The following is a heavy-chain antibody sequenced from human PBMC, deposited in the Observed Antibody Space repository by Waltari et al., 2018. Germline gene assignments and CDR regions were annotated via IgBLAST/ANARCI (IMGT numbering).Heavy chain of an antibody. D-gene: IGHD6-13*01. CDR2: INAGNGNT. CDR1: GYTFTSYA. J-gene: IGHJ4*02. CDR3: ARDRGSWYEYFLDY. Sequence: QVQLVQSGAEVKKPGASVKVSCKASGYTFTSYAMHWVRQAPGQRLEWMGWINAGNGNTKYSQEFQGRFTNTRDTSASTAYMELSSLRSEDMAVYYCARDRGSWYEYFLDYWGQGTLVTVSS. V-gene: IGHV1-3*03.